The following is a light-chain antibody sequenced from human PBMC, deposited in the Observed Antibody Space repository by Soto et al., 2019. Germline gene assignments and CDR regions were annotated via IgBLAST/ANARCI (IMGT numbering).Light chain of an antibody. Sequence: EIVLTQSPGTLSLSPGESAPLSCRASQNLSSGYLAWYQQKPGQAPRILIYAASSRATGIPDRFSGSGSGTDFTLTISRLEPEDFAVYYCQQYGSSGTVCQGTKVDIK. CDR3: QQYGSSGT. J-gene: IGKJ1*01. V-gene: IGKV3-20*01. CDR1: QNLSSGY. CDR2: AAS.